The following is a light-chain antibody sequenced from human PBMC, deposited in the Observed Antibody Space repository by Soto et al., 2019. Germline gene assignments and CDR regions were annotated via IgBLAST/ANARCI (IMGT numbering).Light chain of an antibody. CDR1: QSVSSSY. Sequence: EIVLTQSPGTLSLSPGERATLSCRASQSVSSSYLAWYKQKPGQAPRLLIYGASSRATGIPDRFSGSGSGTDFTLTICRLEPEDFAVYYCQQYGSSPPWTFGQGTKVEIK. CDR3: QQYGSSPPWT. V-gene: IGKV3-20*01. J-gene: IGKJ1*01. CDR2: GAS.